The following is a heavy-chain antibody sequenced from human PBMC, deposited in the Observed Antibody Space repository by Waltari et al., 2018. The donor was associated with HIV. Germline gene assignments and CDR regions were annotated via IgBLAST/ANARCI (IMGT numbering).Heavy chain of an antibody. J-gene: IGHJ4*02. CDR3: AKRVRLQSYYFDY. Sequence: EVQLLESGGGLVQPGGSLRLSCAASGFTFSSYAMSWVRQAPGNGLEWVSAISGSGGSTYYADSVKGRFTISRDNSKNTLYLQMNSLRAEDTAVYYCAKRVRLQSYYFDYWGQGTLVTVSS. V-gene: IGHV3-23*01. D-gene: IGHD6-19*01. CDR1: GFTFSSYA. CDR2: ISGSGGST.